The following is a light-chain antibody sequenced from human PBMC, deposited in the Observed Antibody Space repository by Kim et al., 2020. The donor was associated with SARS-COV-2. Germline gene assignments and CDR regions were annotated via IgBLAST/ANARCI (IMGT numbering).Light chain of an antibody. V-gene: IGKV1-5*03. J-gene: IGKJ2*01. Sequence: SASLGDRVTITCRASQSISTYLAWYQKKPGKAPKLLISGTSTLESGVPSRFSGSGSGTEFTLTINSLQPDDFATYYCQHYNSPMYTFGQGTKLEI. CDR1: QSISTY. CDR3: QHYNSPMYT. CDR2: GTS.